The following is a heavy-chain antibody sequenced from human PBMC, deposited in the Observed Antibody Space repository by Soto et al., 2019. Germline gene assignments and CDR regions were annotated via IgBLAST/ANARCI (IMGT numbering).Heavy chain of an antibody. J-gene: IGHJ4*02. V-gene: IGHV4-59*01. Sequence: SETLSLTCTFSGGSISSYYWCLIRQPPGKGLEWIGYIYYSGSTNYNPSLKSRVTISVDTSKNQFSLKLSSMTAADTAVYYCASEVRGQEPYYFDYWGQGTLVTVSS. CDR3: ASEVRGQEPYYFDY. CDR2: IYYSGST. CDR1: GGSISSYY.